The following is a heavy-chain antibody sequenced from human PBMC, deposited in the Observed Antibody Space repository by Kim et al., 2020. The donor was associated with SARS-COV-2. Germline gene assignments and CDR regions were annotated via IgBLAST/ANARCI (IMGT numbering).Heavy chain of an antibody. Sequence: SVKVSCKASGGTFSRYAISWVRQAPGQGLEWMGGIIPIFGTANYAQKVQGRVTIIADESSSTAYMEMRRLRSEDTAVYYCAIGENCSGGGCSSYRVGGWGAESTVTAAS. D-gene: IGHD2-15*01. CDR2: IIPIFGTA. CDR1: GGTFSRYA. V-gene: IGHV1-69*13. CDR3: AIGENCSGGGCSSYRVGG. J-gene: IGHJ6*04.